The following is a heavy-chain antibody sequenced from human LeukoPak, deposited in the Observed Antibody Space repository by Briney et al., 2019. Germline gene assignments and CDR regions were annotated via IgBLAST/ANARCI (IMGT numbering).Heavy chain of an antibody. CDR1: GFTFSSYW. CDR3: ARAVYGSENDY. Sequence: GGSLRLSCTASGFTFSSYWMSWVRQAPGKGLEWVANIKQDGSEKYYVDSVKGRFTISRDNAKNSLYLQMNSLRAEDTAVYYCARAVYGSENDYWGQGTLVTVSS. V-gene: IGHV3-7*01. D-gene: IGHD3-10*01. CDR2: IKQDGSEK. J-gene: IGHJ4*02.